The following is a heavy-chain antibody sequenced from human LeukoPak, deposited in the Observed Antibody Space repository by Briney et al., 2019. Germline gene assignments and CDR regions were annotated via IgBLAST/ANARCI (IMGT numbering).Heavy chain of an antibody. CDR2: IYPGDSDT. CDR3: ARLGGGYCTNGVCFGLDS. Sequence: GESLKISCKGSGYSFTSYWIGWVRQPPGKGLEWMGIIYPGDSDTRYSPSFQGLVTISADKSISTAYLQWSSLKASDTAMYCCARLGGGYCTNGVCFGLDSWGQGTLVTVSS. J-gene: IGHJ4*02. CDR1: GYSFTSYW. D-gene: IGHD2-8*01. V-gene: IGHV5-51*01.